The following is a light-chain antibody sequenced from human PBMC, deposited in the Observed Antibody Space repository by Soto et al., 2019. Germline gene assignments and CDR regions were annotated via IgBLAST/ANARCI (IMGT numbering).Light chain of an antibody. V-gene: IGKV3-20*01. Sequence: EIGLTQSPGTLSLSPGERATLSCRADRSVSDTLLTWFQQKPGQAPRLLIFGTSNRAPGIPDRFSGSGSGTDFTLTISRLEPDDFAVYYCQHYGDSSWTFGQGTKVDI. CDR1: RSVSDTL. CDR2: GTS. J-gene: IGKJ1*01. CDR3: QHYGDSSWT.